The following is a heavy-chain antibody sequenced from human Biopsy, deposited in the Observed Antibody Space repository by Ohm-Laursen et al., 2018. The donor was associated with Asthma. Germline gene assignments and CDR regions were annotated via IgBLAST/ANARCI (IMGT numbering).Heavy chain of an antibody. CDR3: ARAYCTLNTCYASFDH. V-gene: IGHV1-18*04. Sequence: ASVKVSCKASGYSFELNGMSWVRQRTGQGPEWMGWISDYLENPNYAQKFQGRVNMTYDRSTNTAYMELKSLRTDDTAVYFCARAYCTLNTCYASFDHWGQGTLVAVSS. J-gene: IGHJ4*02. D-gene: IGHD2-2*01. CDR1: GYSFELNG. CDR2: ISDYLENP.